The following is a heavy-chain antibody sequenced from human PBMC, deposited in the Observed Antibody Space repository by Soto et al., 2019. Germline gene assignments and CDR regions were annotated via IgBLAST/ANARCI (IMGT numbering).Heavy chain of an antibody. CDR3: AKAGGSWPNWFDP. V-gene: IGHV3-53*05. J-gene: IGHJ5*02. CDR2: IYTGGTT. CDR1: GFTVSTTY. Sequence: GGSLRLSCAASGFTVSTTYMAWVRQAPGKGLEWVSVIYTGGTTKYADSVKGRFTISRDNSKNTLYLQLNSLRTEDTAVYYCAKAGGSWPNWFDPWGQGTLVTVSS. D-gene: IGHD6-13*01.